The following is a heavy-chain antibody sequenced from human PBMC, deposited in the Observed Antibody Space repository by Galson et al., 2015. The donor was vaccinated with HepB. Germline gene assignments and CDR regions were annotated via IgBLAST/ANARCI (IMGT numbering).Heavy chain of an antibody. J-gene: IGHJ6*02. CDR2: ISASGAST. Sequence: SLRLSCAASGFTFSNYAMSWVRQAPGKGLEWVSVISASGASTYYADSVKGRFTISRDNSKNTLYLQMNSLRAEDTAVYYCAKLSGSSRYYYYYGMDVWGQGTTVTVSS. D-gene: IGHD3-16*02. CDR3: AKLSGSSRYYYYYGMDV. CDR1: GFTFSNYA. V-gene: IGHV3-23*01.